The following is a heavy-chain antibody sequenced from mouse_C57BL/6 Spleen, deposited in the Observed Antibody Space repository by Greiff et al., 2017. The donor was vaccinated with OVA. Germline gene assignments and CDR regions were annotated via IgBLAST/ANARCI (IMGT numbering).Heavy chain of an antibody. CDR1: GYAFSSSW. Sequence: QVQLQQSGPELVKPGASVKISCKASGYAFSSSWMNWVKQRPGKGLEWIGRIYPGDGDTNYNGKFKGKATLTADKSSSTAYMHLSSLTSEDSAVYFCARDNYDYFDYWGQGTTLTVSS. J-gene: IGHJ2*01. V-gene: IGHV1-82*01. CDR2: IYPGDGDT. D-gene: IGHD1-3*01. CDR3: ARDNYDYFDY.